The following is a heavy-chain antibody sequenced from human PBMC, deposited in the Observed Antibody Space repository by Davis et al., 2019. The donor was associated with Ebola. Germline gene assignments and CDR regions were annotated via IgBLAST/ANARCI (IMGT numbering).Heavy chain of an antibody. D-gene: IGHD6-13*01. CDR3: ARVVAAPNWFDP. CDR2: ISAYNGNT. J-gene: IGHJ5*02. V-gene: IGHV1-18*01. CDR1: GYTFTSYG. Sequence: ASVKVSCKASGYTFTSYGISWVRQTPGQGLEWMGWISAYNGNTNYAQKLQGRVTMTTDTSTSTAYMELRSLRSDDTAVYYCARVVAAPNWFDPWGQGTLVTVSS.